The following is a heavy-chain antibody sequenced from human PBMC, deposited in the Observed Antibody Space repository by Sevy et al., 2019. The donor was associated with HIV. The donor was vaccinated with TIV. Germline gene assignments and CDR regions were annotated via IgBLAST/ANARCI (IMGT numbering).Heavy chain of an antibody. CDR1: GGTFSSYA. J-gene: IGHJ3*02. CDR3: ARGGGYCSSASCYDAFDI. Sequence: ASVKVSCKASGGTFSSYAISWVRQAPGQGLEWMGGIIPIFGTANYARKFQGRVTITADKSTSTAYMELSSLRSEDTAVHYCARGGGYCSSASCYDAFDIWGHGTMVTVSS. D-gene: IGHD2-2*01. V-gene: IGHV1-69*06. CDR2: IIPIFGTA.